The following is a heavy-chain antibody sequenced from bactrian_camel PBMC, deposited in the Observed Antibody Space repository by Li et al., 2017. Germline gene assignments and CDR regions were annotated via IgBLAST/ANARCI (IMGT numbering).Heavy chain of an antibody. CDR2: IYTAGSST. CDR3: MRSAGAFDFDY. D-gene: IGHD6*01. CDR1: GFSFSSYY. V-gene: IGHV3-2*01. J-gene: IGHJ6*01. Sequence: VQLVESGGGLVQPGGSLRLFCAASGFSFSSYYMSWVRQAPGKGLVWVSSIYTAGSSTYYADSVKGRFTLSKDNVKNTAYLQMNSLKPEDTAVYYCMRSAGAFDFDYWGQGTQVTVS.